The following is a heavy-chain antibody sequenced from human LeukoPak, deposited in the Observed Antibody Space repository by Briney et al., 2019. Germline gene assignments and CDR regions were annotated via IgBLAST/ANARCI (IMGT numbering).Heavy chain of an antibody. V-gene: IGHV3-30*18. CDR1: GFTFSSYG. J-gene: IGHJ4*02. CDR3: AKDEKTHYDY. CDR2: ISYDGSNK. Sequence: GGSLRLSCAASGFTFSSYGMHWVRQAPCKGLEWVAVISYDGSNKYYADSVKGRFTISRDNSKNTLYLQMNSLRAEDTAVYYCAKDEKTHYDYWGQGTLVTVSS.